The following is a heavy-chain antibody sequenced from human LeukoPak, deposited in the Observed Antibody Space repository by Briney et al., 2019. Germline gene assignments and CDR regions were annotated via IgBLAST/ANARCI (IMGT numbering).Heavy chain of an antibody. CDR1: GGSISSGSYY. CDR3: ARSSYGSGTYYMDY. V-gene: IGHV4-61*02. D-gene: IGHD3-10*01. CDR2: IYTSGST. J-gene: IGHJ4*02. Sequence: PSETLSLTCTVSGGSISSGSYYWSWIRQPAGKGLEWIGRIYTSGSTNYNPSLKSRVTISVDTSKNQFSLKLSSVTAADTAVYYCARSSYGSGTYYMDYWGQGALVTVSS.